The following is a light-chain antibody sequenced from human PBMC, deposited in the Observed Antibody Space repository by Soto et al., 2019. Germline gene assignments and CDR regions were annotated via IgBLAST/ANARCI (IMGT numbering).Light chain of an antibody. Sequence: EIVLTQSPATLSLSPGERATLSCRASQSVSTYLAWYQQKPCQAPRLLIYDASNRATGIPARFSGSGSGTDFTLTISSLEPEDFAVYYCQQRSIWPPTFGGGTKVEIK. CDR2: DAS. J-gene: IGKJ4*01. CDR1: QSVSTY. CDR3: QQRSIWPPT. V-gene: IGKV3-11*01.